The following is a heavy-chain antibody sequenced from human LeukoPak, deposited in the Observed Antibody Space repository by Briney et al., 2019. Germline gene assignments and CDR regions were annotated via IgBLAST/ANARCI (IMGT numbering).Heavy chain of an antibody. CDR3: ARISSGWEREGDY. J-gene: IGHJ4*02. Sequence: GGSLRLSCAASGFTFSSYNMNWVRQAPGKGLEWVSSISSSSSYIYYADSVKGRFTISRDNAKNSLYLQMNTLRAEDTAVYYCARISSGWEREGDYWGQGTLVTVSS. CDR1: GFTFSSYN. V-gene: IGHV3-21*01. D-gene: IGHD6-19*01. CDR2: ISSSSSYI.